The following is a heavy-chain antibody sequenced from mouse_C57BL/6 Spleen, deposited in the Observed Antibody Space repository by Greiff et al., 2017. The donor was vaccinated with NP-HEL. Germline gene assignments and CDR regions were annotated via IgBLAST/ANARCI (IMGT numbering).Heavy chain of an antibody. CDR3: ARGDDSYYAMDY. J-gene: IGHJ4*01. CDR2: IDPSDSET. CDR1: GYTFTSYW. D-gene: IGHD2-4*01. V-gene: IGHV1-52*01. Sequence: QVQLQQPGAELVRPGSSVKLSCKASGYTFTSYWMHWVKQRPIQGLEWIGNIDPSDSETHYNQKFKDKATLTVDKSSSTAYMQLSSLTSEDSAVYYCARGDDSYYAMDYWGQGTSVTVSS.